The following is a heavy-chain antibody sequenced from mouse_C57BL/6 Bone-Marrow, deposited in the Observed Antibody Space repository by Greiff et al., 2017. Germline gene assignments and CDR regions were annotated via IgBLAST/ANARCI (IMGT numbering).Heavy chain of an antibody. CDR3: AREGKITTVVSDY. J-gene: IGHJ2*01. CDR1: GYTFTSYG. Sequence: QVQLKESGAELARPGASVKLSCKASGYTFTSYGISWVKQRTGQGLEWIGEIYPRSGNTYYNEKFKGKATLTADKSSSTAYMELRSLTSEDSAVYFWAREGKITTVVSDYWGQGTTLTVSS. D-gene: IGHD1-1*01. CDR2: IYPRSGNT. V-gene: IGHV1-81*01.